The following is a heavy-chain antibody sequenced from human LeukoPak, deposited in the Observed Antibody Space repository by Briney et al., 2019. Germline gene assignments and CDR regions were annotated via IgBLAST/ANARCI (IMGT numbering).Heavy chain of an antibody. D-gene: IGHD4-17*01. CDR1: GFPFSPNY. CDR2: INTGGSA. J-gene: IGHJ4*02. CDR3: ARSDYGDNY. Sequence: GGSLRLSCAASGFPFSPNYMSWVRQAPGKGLEWVSVINTGGSAFYADSVKGRFTISRDNAKNTLYLQMSSLRVEDTAVYYCARSDYGDNYWGQGILVTVSS. V-gene: IGHV3-53*01.